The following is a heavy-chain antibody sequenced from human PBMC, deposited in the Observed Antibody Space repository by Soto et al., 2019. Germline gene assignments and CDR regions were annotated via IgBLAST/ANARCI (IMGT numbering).Heavy chain of an antibody. J-gene: IGHJ4*02. CDR1: GYTLTELS. CDR3: ARVIMIFGVANLGSYFDY. D-gene: IGHD3-3*01. Sequence: ASVKVSCKGSGYTLTELSMHWVRQAPGQGLEWMGGFDPEDGETIYAQKFQGRVTMTEDTSTDTAYMELSSLRSEDTAVYYCARVIMIFGVANLGSYFDYWGQGTRVTVSS. CDR2: FDPEDGET. V-gene: IGHV1-24*01.